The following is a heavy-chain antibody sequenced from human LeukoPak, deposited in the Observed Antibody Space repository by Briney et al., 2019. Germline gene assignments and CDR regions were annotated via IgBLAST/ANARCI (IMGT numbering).Heavy chain of an antibody. CDR2: IRYDGSNK. Sequence: GGCLRLSCAASGFTFSSDGMHSVRQAPGKGLEWVAFIRYDGSNKYYADSVKGRFTISRDNSTNTLYLQMNSLRAGDTPVYYCAKEGVPAAILGYWGQGTLVTVSS. CDR1: GFTFSSDG. J-gene: IGHJ4*02. D-gene: IGHD2-2*02. V-gene: IGHV3-30*02. CDR3: AKEGVPAAILGY.